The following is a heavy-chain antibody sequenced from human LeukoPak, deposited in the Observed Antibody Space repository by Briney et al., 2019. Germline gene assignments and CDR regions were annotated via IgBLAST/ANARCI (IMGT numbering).Heavy chain of an antibody. CDR2: ISAYNGNT. J-gene: IGHJ4*02. CDR1: GYTFTSYG. Sequence: GASVKVSCKASGYTFTSYGISWVRQAPGQGLERMGWISAYNGNTNYAQKLQGRVTMTTDTSTSTAYMELRSLRSDDTAVYYCALGYCSGGSCYYFDYWGQGTLVTVSS. D-gene: IGHD2-15*01. CDR3: ALGYCSGGSCYYFDY. V-gene: IGHV1-18*01.